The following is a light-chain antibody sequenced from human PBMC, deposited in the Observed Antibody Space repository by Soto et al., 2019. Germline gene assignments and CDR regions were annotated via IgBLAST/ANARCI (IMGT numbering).Light chain of an antibody. CDR1: SSDVGGYNY. V-gene: IGLV2-14*01. Sequence: QSALTQPASVSGSPGQSITISCTGTSSDVGGYNYVSWYQQHPGKAPKLMIYEVSNRPSGVSNRFSGSKSGNTASLTISGLQAEEEADYYCSSYTSSSIGVFGTGTKVTVL. CDR3: SSYTSSSIGV. J-gene: IGLJ1*01. CDR2: EVS.